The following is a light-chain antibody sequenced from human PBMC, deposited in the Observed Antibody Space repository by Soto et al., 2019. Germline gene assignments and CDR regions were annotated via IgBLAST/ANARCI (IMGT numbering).Light chain of an antibody. J-gene: IGKJ5*01. CDR1: QSVSSN. CDR2: GAS. Sequence: EIVLTQSPATLSLSPRERATLSCRASQSVSSNLAWYQQKPGQAPRLLIYGASTRATGIPARFSGSGSGTEFTLTISSLQSEDFAVYYCQQYNNWPPITFGQGTRMEIK. CDR3: QQYNNWPPIT. V-gene: IGKV3-15*01.